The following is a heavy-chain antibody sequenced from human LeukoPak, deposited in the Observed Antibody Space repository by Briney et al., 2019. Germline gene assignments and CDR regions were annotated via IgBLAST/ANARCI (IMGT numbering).Heavy chain of an antibody. CDR2: IYYSGST. J-gene: IGHJ6*03. Sequence: SETLSLTCTVSGGSISSYHWSWIRQPPGKGLEWIGYIYYSGSTNYNPSLKSRVTISIDTSKNQFSLKLSSVTAADTAVYYCARVEEGYGSGRRENYYYYYMDVWGKGTTVTISS. D-gene: IGHD3-10*01. CDR3: ARVEEGYGSGRRENYYYYYMDV. CDR1: GGSISSYH. V-gene: IGHV4-59*01.